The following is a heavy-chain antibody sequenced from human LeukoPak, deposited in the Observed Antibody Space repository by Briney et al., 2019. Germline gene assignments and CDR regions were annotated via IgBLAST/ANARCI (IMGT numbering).Heavy chain of an antibody. V-gene: IGHV5-51*01. Sequence: GESLKISCKGSGYSFTSYWIGWVRQMPGKGLEGMGIIYPGDSDTRYSPSFQGQVTISADKSISTAYLQWSSLKASDTAMYYCASSLGYCSSTSCYSPGQFQHWGQGTLVTVSS. J-gene: IGHJ1*01. CDR2: IYPGDSDT. CDR3: ASSLGYCSSTSCYSPGQFQH. D-gene: IGHD2-2*02. CDR1: GYSFTSYW.